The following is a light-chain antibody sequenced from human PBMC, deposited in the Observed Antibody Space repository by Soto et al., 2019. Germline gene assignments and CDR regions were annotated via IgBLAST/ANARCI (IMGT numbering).Light chain of an antibody. Sequence: EIVLTQSPATLSLSPGERATLFCSASQSVSGYLAWYQQKPGQAPRLVIHDVSRRAPDIPARFSGRGSGTDFTLTNSSIEPEDFAVYYYHQPSDWPITFGQGTKLQ. CDR1: QSVSGY. CDR2: DVS. V-gene: IGKV3-11*01. J-gene: IGKJ2*01. CDR3: HQPSDWPIT.